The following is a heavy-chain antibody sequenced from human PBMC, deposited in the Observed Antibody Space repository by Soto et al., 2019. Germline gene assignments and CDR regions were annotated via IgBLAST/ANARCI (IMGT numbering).Heavy chain of an antibody. CDR1: GYTFTGYY. CDR2: INPNSGGT. D-gene: IGHD2-15*01. Sequence: ASVKVSCKASGYTFTGYYMHWVRHAPGQGLEWMGWINPNSGGTNYAQKFQGWVTMTRDTSISTAYMELSRLRSDDTAVYYCAREGGCSGGSCYSGGGYYHYYMDVWGKGTTVTVSS. V-gene: IGHV1-2*04. CDR3: AREGGCSGGSCYSGGGYYHYYMDV. J-gene: IGHJ6*03.